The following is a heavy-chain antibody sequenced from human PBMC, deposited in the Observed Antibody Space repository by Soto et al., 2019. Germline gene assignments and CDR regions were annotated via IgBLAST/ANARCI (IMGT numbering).Heavy chain of an antibody. D-gene: IGHD2-21*01. Sequence: EVQLVESGGALVQPGGSLRLSCAASGFTFSTYWMHWVRQGPGKGLVWVSRIRGDGTRTNYADSVRGRFTVSRDNAKNTLYLQINSLTAEDIAVYYCARGTLTSIDMVDYWGQGTLVTVSS. CDR3: ARGTLTSIDMVDY. J-gene: IGHJ4*02. V-gene: IGHV3-74*01. CDR1: GFTFSTYW. CDR2: IRGDGTRT.